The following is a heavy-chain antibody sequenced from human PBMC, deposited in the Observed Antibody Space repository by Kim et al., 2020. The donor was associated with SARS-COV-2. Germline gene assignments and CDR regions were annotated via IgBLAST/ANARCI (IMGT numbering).Heavy chain of an antibody. D-gene: IGHD1-26*01. V-gene: IGHV3-74*01. CDR1: GITFSSYW. Sequence: GGSLRLSCAASGITFSSYWMHWVRQAPGKGLVWVSNIGGYGTGAKYADSVKGRFTISRDNAKNTLYLQMNNLRPEDAAVYYCARYSGSAFDIWGQGTMVSVSS. CDR3: ARYSGSAFDI. J-gene: IGHJ3*02. CDR2: IGGYGTGA.